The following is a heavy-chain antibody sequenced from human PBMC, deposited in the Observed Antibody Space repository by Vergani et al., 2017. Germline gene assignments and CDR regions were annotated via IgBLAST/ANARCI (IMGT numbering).Heavy chain of an antibody. CDR1: SHTFQTYG. D-gene: IGHD1-26*01. Sequence: QVQLVQSGAELKKPGASVSVSCKGSSHTFQTYGISWVRQAPGKGLEWMAWIRPYTGHTIYAQKFQDRVTMTADTSTNTAYMELRSLRFEDTAVYYCAAIVGATGGLDYWGQGTLVTVSS. CDR3: AAIVGATGGLDY. J-gene: IGHJ4*02. V-gene: IGHV1-18*01. CDR2: IRPYTGHT.